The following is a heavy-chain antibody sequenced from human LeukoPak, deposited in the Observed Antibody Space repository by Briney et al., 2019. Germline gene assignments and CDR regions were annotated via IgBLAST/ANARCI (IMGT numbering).Heavy chain of an antibody. CDR2: ISYDGSNK. CDR3: AKDHLWVSPYYFDY. CDR1: GFTFSSYA. V-gene: IGHV3-30-3*01. Sequence: PGGSLRLSCAASGFTFSSYAMHWVRQAPGKGLEWVAVISYDGSNKYYADSVKGRFTISRDNSKNTLYLQMNSLRAEDTAVYYCAKDHLWVSPYYFDYWGQGTLVTVSS. D-gene: IGHD2/OR15-2a*01. J-gene: IGHJ4*02.